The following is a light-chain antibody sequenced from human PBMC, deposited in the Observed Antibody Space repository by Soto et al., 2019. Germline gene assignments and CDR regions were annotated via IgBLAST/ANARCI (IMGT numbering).Light chain of an antibody. CDR2: DAY. Sequence: ELVFTQTPGNLSLAPGERATLSCRASQSFRGLLAWYQQKPGQAPRLLIYDAYNWASGIPSRFSGSGSGTDFTLTISSLQPEDSAGYYCQQRHMRPLTFGQGTRLEIK. V-gene: IGKV3-11*01. CDR3: QQRHMRPLT. CDR1: QSFRGL. J-gene: IGKJ5*01.